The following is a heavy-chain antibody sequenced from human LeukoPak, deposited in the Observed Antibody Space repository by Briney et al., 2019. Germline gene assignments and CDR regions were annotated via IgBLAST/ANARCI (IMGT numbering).Heavy chain of an antibody. CDR1: GGSISSSSYY. Sequence: SETLSLTCTVSGGSISSSSYYWGWIRQPPGKGLEWIGSIYYSGSTYYNPSLKSRVTISVDTSKNQFSLKLSSVTAADTAVYYCARHPIKWESPFDYWGQGTLVTVSS. CDR3: ARHPIKWESPFDY. D-gene: IGHD1-26*01. J-gene: IGHJ4*02. V-gene: IGHV4-39*07. CDR2: IYYSGST.